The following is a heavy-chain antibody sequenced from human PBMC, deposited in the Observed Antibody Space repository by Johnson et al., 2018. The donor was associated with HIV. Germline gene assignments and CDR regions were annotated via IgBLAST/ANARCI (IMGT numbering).Heavy chain of an antibody. V-gene: IGHV3-53*01. J-gene: IGHJ3*02. D-gene: IGHD4-17*01. CDR3: ARGEGDYGDNDAFDI. Sequence: VQLVESGGGLIQPGGSLRLSCAASGFTVSSNYMSWVRQAPGKGLEWVSVIYSGGSTYYADSVKGRFTISRDNSKNTLYLQMNSLRAEDTAVYYGARGEGDYGDNDAFDIWGQGTMVTVSS. CDR2: IYSGGST. CDR1: GFTVSSNY.